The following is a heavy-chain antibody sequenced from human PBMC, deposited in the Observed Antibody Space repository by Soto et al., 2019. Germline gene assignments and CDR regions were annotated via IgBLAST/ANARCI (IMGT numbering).Heavy chain of an antibody. D-gene: IGHD5-12*01. CDR3: ARRKLRGGWYFDL. CDR1: GFTFSSYG. V-gene: IGHV3-33*01. J-gene: IGHJ2*01. Sequence: QVQLVESGGGVVQPGRSLRLSCAASGFTFSSYGMHWVRQAPGKGLEWVAVIWYDGSNKYYADSVKGRFTISRDNSKNTRYLQRNSLRAEDTAVYYCARRKLRGGWYFDLWGRGTLVTVSS. CDR2: IWYDGSNK.